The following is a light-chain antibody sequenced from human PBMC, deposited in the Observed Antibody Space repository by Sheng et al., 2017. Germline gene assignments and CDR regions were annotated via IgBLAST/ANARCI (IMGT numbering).Light chain of an antibody. CDR1: QSISKY. CDR2: DVS. J-gene: IGKJ1*01. CDR3: HQRSDWPWT. Sequence: ENVLTQSPATLSLSPGERASLSCRASQSISKYLAWYQQKPGQAPRLLIYDVSNRATGIPARFSGGGSGTDFTLTISSLEPEDFAVYYCHQRSDWPWTFGQGTEGG. V-gene: IGKV3-11*01.